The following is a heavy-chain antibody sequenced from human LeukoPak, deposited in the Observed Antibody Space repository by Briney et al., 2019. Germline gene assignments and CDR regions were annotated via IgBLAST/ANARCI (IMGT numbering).Heavy chain of an antibody. CDR3: ARRSCSGGSCYPDY. V-gene: IGHV4-59*08. Sequence: SETLSLTCTVSGGSISSYYWSWIRQPPGKGLEWIGYIYYSGSTNYNPSLKSRVTISVDPSKNQFSLKLSSVTAADTAVYYCARRSCSGGSCYPDYWGQGTLVTVSS. CDR1: GGSISSYY. D-gene: IGHD2-15*01. J-gene: IGHJ4*02. CDR2: IYYSGST.